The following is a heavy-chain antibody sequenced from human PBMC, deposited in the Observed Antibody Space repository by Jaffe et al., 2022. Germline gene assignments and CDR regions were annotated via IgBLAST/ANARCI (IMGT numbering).Heavy chain of an antibody. CDR2: ISSSGSTI. D-gene: IGHD6-13*01. CDR3: ARENHIGEAAAGYFDY. V-gene: IGHV3-48*03. CDR1: GFTFSSYE. Sequence: EVQLVESGGGLVQPGGSLRLSCAASGFTFSSYEMNWVRQAPGKGLEWVSYISSSGSTIYYADSVKGRFTISRDNAKNSLYLQMNSLRAEDTAVYYCARENHIGEAAAGYFDYWGQGTLVTVSS. J-gene: IGHJ4*02.